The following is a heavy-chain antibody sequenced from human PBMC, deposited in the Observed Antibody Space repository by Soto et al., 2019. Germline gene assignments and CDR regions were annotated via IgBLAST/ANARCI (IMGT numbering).Heavy chain of an antibody. V-gene: IGHV4-31*03. Sequence: QVQLQESGPGLVKPSQPLSLPCTVSGGSLSSGGYYWRWLRQHPGTGLEWIGYIYYSGSTYYNPSLKSRVTISVDTSKNQFSLKLSSVTGADTAVYYCARTPSAWGQGTLVTVSS. CDR3: ARTPSA. J-gene: IGHJ5*02. CDR2: IYYSGST. CDR1: GGSLSSGGYY.